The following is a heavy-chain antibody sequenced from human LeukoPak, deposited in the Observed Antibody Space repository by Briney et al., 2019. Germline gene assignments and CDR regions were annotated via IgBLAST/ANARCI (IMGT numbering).Heavy chain of an antibody. Sequence: ASVKVSCKASGYTFTGYYMHWVRQAPGQGLEWMGWINPNSGGTNYAQKFQGRVTMTRDTSISTVYMELSRLRSDDTAVYYCARGRFHYYDGYFDYWGQGTLVTVSS. CDR1: GYTFTGYY. J-gene: IGHJ4*02. V-gene: IGHV1-2*02. CDR3: ARGRFHYYDGYFDY. CDR2: INPNSGGT. D-gene: IGHD3-22*01.